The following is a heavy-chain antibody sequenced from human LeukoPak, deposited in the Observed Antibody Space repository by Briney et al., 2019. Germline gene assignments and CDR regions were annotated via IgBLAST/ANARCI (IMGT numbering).Heavy chain of an antibody. D-gene: IGHD5-24*01. Sequence: GGSLRLSCTASGFTFRTYAMNWVRQAPGKGLGWLSGISGSGNGTYYADSVKGRFTISRDNSKNMVYLQMNGLTVEDAATYYCARRTMSAFDSWGQGTLLIVSS. CDR2: ISGSGNGT. CDR3: ARRTMSAFDS. J-gene: IGHJ4*02. V-gene: IGHV3-23*01. CDR1: GFTFRTYA.